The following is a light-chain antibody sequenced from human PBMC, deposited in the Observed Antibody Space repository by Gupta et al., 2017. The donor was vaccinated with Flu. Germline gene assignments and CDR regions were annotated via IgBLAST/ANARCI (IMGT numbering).Light chain of an antibody. Sequence: GYRVTITCRASQSISSWLAWYQQKPGKAPKLLIYKASSLESGVPSRFSGSGSGTEYTLTISSLQPDDFATYYCQQYNSYPLTFGGGTKVEIK. CDR1: QSISSW. CDR2: KAS. CDR3: QQYNSYPLT. V-gene: IGKV1-5*03. J-gene: IGKJ4*01.